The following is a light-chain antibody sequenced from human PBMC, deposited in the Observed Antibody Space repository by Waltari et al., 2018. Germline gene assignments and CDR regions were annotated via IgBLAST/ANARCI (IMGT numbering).Light chain of an antibody. J-gene: IGLJ3*02. CDR1: SGSVSTSYY. CDR2: STN. Sequence: QTVVTQEPSLSVSPGGTVTLTCGLSSGSVSTSYYPSWYQQTPGQAPRPLIYSTNTRSTGVPDRFSGSIRGNKAALTITGAQADDEGEYHCVRYRGGGSMFGGGTKLTVL. CDR3: VRYRGGGSM. V-gene: IGLV8-61*01.